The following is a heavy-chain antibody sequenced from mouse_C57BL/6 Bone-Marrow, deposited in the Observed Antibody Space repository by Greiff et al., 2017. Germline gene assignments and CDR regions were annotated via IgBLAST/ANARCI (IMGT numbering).Heavy chain of an antibody. CDR2: INPSNGGT. D-gene: IGHD2-4*01. Sequence: QVQLQQPGTELVKPGASVKLSCKASGYTFTSYWMHWVKQRPGQGLEWIGNINPSNGGTNYNEKFKSKATLTVDKSSSTAYMQLSSQTSEDSAVYDCAREGVYYNYGGAYFDYGGQGTTLTVSS. V-gene: IGHV1-53*01. J-gene: IGHJ2*01. CDR3: AREGVYYNYGGAYFDY. CDR1: GYTFTSYW.